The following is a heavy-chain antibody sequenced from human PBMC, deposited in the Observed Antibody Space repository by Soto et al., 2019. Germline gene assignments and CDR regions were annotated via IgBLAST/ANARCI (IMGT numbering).Heavy chain of an antibody. J-gene: IGHJ4*02. CDR2: ISYDGSNK. CDR1: GFTFSSYA. CDR3: ASVLRFLEWLPFDY. D-gene: IGHD3-3*01. Sequence: QVQLVESGGGVVQPGRSLRLSCAASGFTFSSYAMHWVRQAPGKRLEWVAVISYDGSNKYYADSVKGRFTISRDNSKNTLYLQMNSLRAEDTAVYYCASVLRFLEWLPFDYWGQGTLVTVSS. V-gene: IGHV3-30-3*01.